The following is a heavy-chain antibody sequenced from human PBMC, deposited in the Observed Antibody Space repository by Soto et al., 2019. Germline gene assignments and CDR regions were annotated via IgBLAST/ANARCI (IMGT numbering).Heavy chain of an antibody. Sequence: APGKGLVWVSRINSDGSSTSYADSVKGRFTISRDNAKNTQYLQMNSLRAEDTAVYCCARDRTYYYDSSGYYLFDYWGQGTLVTVSS. V-gene: IGHV3-74*01. CDR3: ARDRTYYYDSSGYYLFDY. D-gene: IGHD3-22*01. J-gene: IGHJ4*02. CDR2: INSDGSST.